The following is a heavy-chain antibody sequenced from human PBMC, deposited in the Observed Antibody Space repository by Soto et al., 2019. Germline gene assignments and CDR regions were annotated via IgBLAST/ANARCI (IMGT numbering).Heavy chain of an antibody. Sequence: GGSLSLSCAASGFTFSSYWMHWVRQAPGKGLVWVSRINSDGSSTSYADSVKGRFTISRDNAKNTLYLQMNSLRAEDTAVYYCARGRTMVRASAYYYGMDVWGQGTTVTVSS. CDR2: INSDGSST. V-gene: IGHV3-74*01. D-gene: IGHD3-10*01. CDR3: ARGRTMVRASAYYYGMDV. CDR1: GFTFSSYW. J-gene: IGHJ6*02.